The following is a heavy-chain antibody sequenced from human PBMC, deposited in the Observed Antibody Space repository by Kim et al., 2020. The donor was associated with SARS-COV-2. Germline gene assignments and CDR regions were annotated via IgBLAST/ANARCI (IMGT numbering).Heavy chain of an antibody. V-gene: IGHV3-23*01. CDR1: GFTFSSFA. CDR3: AKKGIPAHGQRYFGL. Sequence: GGSLRLSCAASGFTFSSFAMTWVRQAPGKGLEWVSILSDSGGDTFYADSVKGRFTISRDNSKNTLYLQMNSLRAEDTAVYYCAKKGIPAHGQRYFGLWGRGTLVTVSS. D-gene: IGHD6-13*01. J-gene: IGHJ2*01. CDR2: LSDSGGDT.